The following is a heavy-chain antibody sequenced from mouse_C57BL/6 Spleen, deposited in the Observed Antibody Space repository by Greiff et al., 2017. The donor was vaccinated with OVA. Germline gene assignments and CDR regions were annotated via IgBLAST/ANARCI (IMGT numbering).Heavy chain of an antibody. CDR1: GYTFTSYW. D-gene: IGHD2-12*01. CDR2: IDPSDSEP. V-gene: IGHV1-52*01. Sequence: QVQLQQPGAELVRPGSSVKLSCKASGYTFTSYWMHWVKQRPIQGLEWIGNIDPSDSEPHYNQKFKDKATLTVDKSSSTAYMQLSSLTSEDSAVYYCARGDYSLGYWGQGTSVTVSS. J-gene: IGHJ4*01. CDR3: ARGDYSLGY.